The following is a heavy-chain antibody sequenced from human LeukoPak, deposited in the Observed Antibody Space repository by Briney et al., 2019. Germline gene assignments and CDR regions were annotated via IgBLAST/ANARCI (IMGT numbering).Heavy chain of an antibody. D-gene: IGHD5-18*01. J-gene: IGHJ5*02. V-gene: IGHV1-69*06. CDR2: NIPIFGTA. CDR1: GGTFSSYA. CDR3: ARVDTAMVTISWFDP. Sequence: GASVKVSCKASGGTFSSYAISWVRQAPGQGLEWMGGNIPIFGTANYAQKFEGRVTITADKSTSTAYMELSSPRSEDTAVYYCARVDTAMVTISWFDPWGQGTLVTVSS.